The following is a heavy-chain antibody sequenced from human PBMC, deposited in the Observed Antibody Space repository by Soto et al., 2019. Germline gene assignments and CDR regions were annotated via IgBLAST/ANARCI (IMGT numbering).Heavy chain of an antibody. CDR3: AREGGVYCSGGSCYSRLNYYYGMDV. J-gene: IGHJ6*02. D-gene: IGHD2-15*01. V-gene: IGHV1-18*01. Sequence: QVQLVQSGAEVKKPGASVKVSCKASGYTFTSYGISWVRQAPGQGLEWMGWISAYNGITNYAQKLQGRVTMTTDTSTSTAYMELRSLRSDDTAVYYCAREGGVYCSGGSCYSRLNYYYGMDVWGQGTTVTVSS. CDR1: GYTFTSYG. CDR2: ISAYNGIT.